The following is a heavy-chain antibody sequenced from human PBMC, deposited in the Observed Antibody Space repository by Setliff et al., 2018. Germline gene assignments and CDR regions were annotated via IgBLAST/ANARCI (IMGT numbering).Heavy chain of an antibody. Sequence: SETLSLTCTVSGGSISSGGYYWSWIRQHPGKGLEWIGYIYYSGNTDYNPSLNSRVTISVDTSKNQFSLKLTSVTAADTAVYYCARHASSGLQAFDFWVQGALVTVSS. V-gene: IGHV4-31*03. CDR1: GGSISSGGYY. J-gene: IGHJ4*02. CDR3: ARHASSGLQAFDF. D-gene: IGHD6-13*01. CDR2: IYYSGNT.